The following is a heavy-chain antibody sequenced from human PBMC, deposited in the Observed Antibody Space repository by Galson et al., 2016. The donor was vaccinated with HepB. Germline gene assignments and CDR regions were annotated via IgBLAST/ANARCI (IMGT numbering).Heavy chain of an antibody. J-gene: IGHJ4*02. Sequence: SETLSLTCTVSSRSVSSGTYFWGWIRQPPGKGLEWIGMIYYAGVTHYNPSLESRVTISVDTSKNQFSLRLSSLTAADTSVYYCARSSGSRNGYFDYWGQGALVTVSS. CDR1: SRSVSSGTYF. CDR3: ARSSGSRNGYFDY. D-gene: IGHD1-26*01. CDR2: IYYAGVT. V-gene: IGHV4-39*01.